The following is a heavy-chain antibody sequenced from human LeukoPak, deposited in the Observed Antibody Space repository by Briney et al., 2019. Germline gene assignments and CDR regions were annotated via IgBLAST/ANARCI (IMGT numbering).Heavy chain of an antibody. J-gene: IGHJ5*02. V-gene: IGHV6-1*01. D-gene: IGHD3-10*01. CDR2: TYYRSKWYN. CDR3: ARDMDYYGSGNYYSSRWFDP. Sequence: SQTLSLTCAISGDSVSNNSVAWNWIRHSPSRGLEWLGSTYYRSKWYNDYAVSVKGRITINPETAKNQFSLQLNSVTPEDTAVYYCARDMDYYGSGNYYSSRWFDPWGQGTLVTVSS. CDR1: GDSVSNNSVA.